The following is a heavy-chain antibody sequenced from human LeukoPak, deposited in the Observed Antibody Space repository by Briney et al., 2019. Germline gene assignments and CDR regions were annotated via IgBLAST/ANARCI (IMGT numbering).Heavy chain of an antibody. V-gene: IGHV3-30*03. CDR1: GFTLSSYG. D-gene: IGHD6-6*01. Sequence: PGGSLRLSCAASGFTLSSYGMHWVRQAPGKGLEWVAFISYDGSNKYYTDSVKGRFTISRDNSKNTLYLQMNSLRAEDTAVYYCARLRASFTAHFEYRHFDYWGQGTLVTVSS. CDR3: ARLRASFTAHFEYRHFDY. J-gene: IGHJ4*02. CDR2: ISYDGSNK.